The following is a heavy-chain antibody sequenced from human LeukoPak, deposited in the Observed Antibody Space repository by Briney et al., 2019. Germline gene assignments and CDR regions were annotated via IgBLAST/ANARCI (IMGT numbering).Heavy chain of an antibody. V-gene: IGHV3-23*01. CDR3: AGSNSYGYIRDDY. CDR2: ISGGGSYT. J-gene: IGHJ4*02. CDR1: GFTFSTYA. Sequence: PGGSLRLPCAASGFTFSTYAMTWVRQAPGKGLEWVSGISGGGSYTYYADSVKGRFTISGNNSKNTLSLQMNSLRAEDTAVYYCAGSNSYGYIRDDYWGQGTLVTVSS. D-gene: IGHD5-18*01.